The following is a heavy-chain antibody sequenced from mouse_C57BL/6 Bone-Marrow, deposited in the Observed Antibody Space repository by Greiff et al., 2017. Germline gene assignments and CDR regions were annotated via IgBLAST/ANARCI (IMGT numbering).Heavy chain of an antibody. D-gene: IGHD2-1*01. Sequence: VQLQQSGAELVRPGASVKLSCTASGFNIKDDYIPWVKPRPEQGLEWIGWLDPEIGDTEYASKFQGKATITLDTSSNTAYLQLSSLTSEDTAVYYCTSFYGNYFGVGGQGTPLTVAS. J-gene: IGHJ2*01. CDR2: LDPEIGDT. V-gene: IGHV14-4*01. CDR3: TSFYGNYFGV. CDR1: GFNIKDDY.